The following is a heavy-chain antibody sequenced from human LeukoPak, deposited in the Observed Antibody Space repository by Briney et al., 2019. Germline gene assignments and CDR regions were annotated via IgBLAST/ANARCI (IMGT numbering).Heavy chain of an antibody. CDR2: ISYDGSNK. Sequence: GGSLRLSCAASGFTFSSYAMHWVRQAPGKGLEWVAVISYDGSNKYYADSVKGRFTISRDNSKNTLYLQMNSLRAEDTAVYYCARDSSGWYKSSGNYFDYWGQGTLVTVSS. CDR1: GFTFSSYA. V-gene: IGHV3-30-3*01. D-gene: IGHD6-19*01. J-gene: IGHJ4*02. CDR3: ARDSSGWYKSSGNYFDY.